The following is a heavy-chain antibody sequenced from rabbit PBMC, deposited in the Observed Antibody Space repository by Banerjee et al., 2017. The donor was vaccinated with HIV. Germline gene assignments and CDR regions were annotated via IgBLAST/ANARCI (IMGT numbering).Heavy chain of an antibody. CDR2: IYTGDGST. Sequence: LEESGGDLVKPGASLTLTCTASGFSFSSSYYMCWVRQAPGKGLEWIGCIYTGDGSTYYASRAKGRFTISKASSTTVTLQMTSLTAAATGSYFCARERPKSSGSLFELWGPGTLVTVS. V-gene: IGHV1S40*01. J-gene: IGHJ6*01. D-gene: IGHD1-1*01. CDR3: ARERPKSSGSLFEL. CDR1: GFSFSSSYY.